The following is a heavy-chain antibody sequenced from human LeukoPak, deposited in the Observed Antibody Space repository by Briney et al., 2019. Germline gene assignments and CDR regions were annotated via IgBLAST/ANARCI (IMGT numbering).Heavy chain of an antibody. V-gene: IGHV1-8*01. Sequence: GASVKVSCKASGYTLTSYELNWVRQAAGQGREWLGWMSPNTGKTGYAQKFQGRVTMTRDTSIDTAYMELSSLSSEDTAIYYCARDYGGNSGWFDPWGQGTLVTVSS. CDR3: ARDYGGNSGWFDP. D-gene: IGHD4-23*01. CDR1: GYTLTSYE. J-gene: IGHJ5*02. CDR2: MSPNTGKT.